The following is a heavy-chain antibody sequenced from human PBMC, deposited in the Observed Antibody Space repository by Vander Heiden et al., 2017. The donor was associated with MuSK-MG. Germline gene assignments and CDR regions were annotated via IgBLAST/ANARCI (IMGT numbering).Heavy chain of an antibody. J-gene: IGHJ6*03. CDR2: IYPGDSDT. CDR3: ARKTRYYYYYMDV. V-gene: IGHV5-51*01. CDR1: GYSFTSYW. Sequence: EVQLVQSGAEGKKPGESLKLSCKGPGYSFTSYWIGWVRQMPGKGLEWMGIIYPGDSDTRYSPSFQGQVTISADKSISTAYLQWSSLKASDTAMYYCARKTRYYYYYMDVWGKGTTVTVSS.